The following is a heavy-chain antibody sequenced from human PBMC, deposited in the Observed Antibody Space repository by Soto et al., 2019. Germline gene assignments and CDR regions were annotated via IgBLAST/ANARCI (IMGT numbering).Heavy chain of an antibody. CDR2: MYHSGST. J-gene: IGHJ4*02. CDR3: ARVLSSGWSRFDY. Sequence: PSETLSLTCAVSGGSISSDYWWTWVRQPPGKGLEWIAEMYHSGSTYYNPSLKSRVTISVDKSKNQISLELSSVTAADTSVYYCARVLSSGWSRFDYWGQGTLVNVSS. D-gene: IGHD6-19*01. V-gene: IGHV4-4*02. CDR1: GGSISSDYW.